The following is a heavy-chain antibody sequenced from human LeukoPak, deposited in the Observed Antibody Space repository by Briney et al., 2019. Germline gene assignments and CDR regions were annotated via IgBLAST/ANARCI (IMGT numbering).Heavy chain of an antibody. CDR2: ISYDGSNK. CDR1: GFTFSSYG. CDR3: AKDAIVGATRSVDY. J-gene: IGHJ4*02. Sequence: GGSLRLSCAASGFTFSSYGMHGVRQAPGKGLEWVAVISYDGSNKYYADSVKGRFTISRDNSKNTLYLQMNRLRAEDTAVYYCAKDAIVGATRSVDYWGQGTLVTVSS. V-gene: IGHV3-30*18. D-gene: IGHD1-26*01.